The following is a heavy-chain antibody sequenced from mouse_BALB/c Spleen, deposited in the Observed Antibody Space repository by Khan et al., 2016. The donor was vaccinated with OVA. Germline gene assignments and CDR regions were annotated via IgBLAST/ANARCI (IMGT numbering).Heavy chain of an antibody. CDR2: INYSGST. CDR3: TRGRAY. J-gene: IGHJ3*01. CDR1: GYSITSDYA. D-gene: IGHD3-3*01. V-gene: IGHV3-2*02. Sequence: EVQLQESGPGLVKPSQSLSLTCTVTGYSITSDYAWNWIRQFPGNKLEWMGYINYSGSTSYTPSLKSRISITRDTSKNQFFLHLNSVTTEDTATYYCTRGRAYWGQWTLVTVSA.